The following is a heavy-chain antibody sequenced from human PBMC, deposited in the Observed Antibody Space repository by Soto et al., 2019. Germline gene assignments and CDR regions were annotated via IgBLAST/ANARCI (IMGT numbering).Heavy chain of an antibody. J-gene: IGHJ5*02. D-gene: IGHD3-22*01. Sequence: LPLTCPVSAGYIRIGCYYWLWIRQHPGNCLEWIGYIYYSGSTYYHPSLKSRVTISVDTSKNQFSLKLSSVTAADTAVYYCARDKRDYYDSSGYFEGERARCWFDPGCQGTLVTVSS. V-gene: IGHV4-31*03. CDR1: AGYIRIGCYY. CDR2: IYYSGST. CDR3: ARDKRDYYDSSGYFEGERARCWFDP.